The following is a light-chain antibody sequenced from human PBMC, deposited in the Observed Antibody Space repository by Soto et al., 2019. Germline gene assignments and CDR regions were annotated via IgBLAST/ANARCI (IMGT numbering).Light chain of an antibody. J-gene: IGLJ2*01. V-gene: IGLV2-14*01. Sequence: QSVLTQPASVSGSPGQSITISCTGTSSDVGGYNYVSWYQQHPGKAPKLMIYEVSNRPSGVSNRFSGSKSGNTASLTISGLQAEDEADYYCTSYTSSSTDADLVFGGGTQLTVL. CDR2: EVS. CDR1: SSDVGGYNY. CDR3: TSYTSSSTDADLV.